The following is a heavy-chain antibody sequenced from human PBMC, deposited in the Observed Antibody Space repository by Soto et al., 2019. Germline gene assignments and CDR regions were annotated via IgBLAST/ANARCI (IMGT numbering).Heavy chain of an antibody. CDR1: GYTFINYE. CDR3: ARMESSGTLNWLDP. Sequence: ASVKVSCKASGYTFINYEIRWVRQATGQGLEWMGWMNPGSGKTGYANKFQGRVTMTRDASTSTAHLELSSLTSEDTAVYYCARMESSGTLNWLDPWGQGTLVTVSS. D-gene: IGHD1-1*01. CDR2: MNPGSGKT. J-gene: IGHJ5*02. V-gene: IGHV1-8*02.